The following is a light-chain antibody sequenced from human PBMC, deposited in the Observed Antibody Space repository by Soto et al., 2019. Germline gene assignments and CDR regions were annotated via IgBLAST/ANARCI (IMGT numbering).Light chain of an antibody. Sequence: QSVLTQPASVSGSPGQSITISCTGTSSDVGGYNFVSWYQQHPGKAPKLMIYEVINRPSGVSNRFSGSKSGNTASLTISGLQAEDEADYYCSLYTSSSTYVFGTGTKLTVL. V-gene: IGLV2-14*01. CDR3: SLYTSSSTYV. CDR2: EVI. CDR1: SSDVGGYNF. J-gene: IGLJ1*01.